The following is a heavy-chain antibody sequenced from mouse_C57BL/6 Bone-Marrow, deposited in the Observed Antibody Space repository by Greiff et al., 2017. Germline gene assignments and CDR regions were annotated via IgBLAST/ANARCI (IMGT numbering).Heavy chain of an antibody. Sequence: QVQLQQSGAELVRPGASVTLSCKASGYTFTDYEMHWVKRTPVHGLEWIGAIDPETGGTAYNQKFKGKAILTADKSSSTAYMELRSLTSEDSAVYYCTRPHWAAWFAYWGQGTLVTVSA. J-gene: IGHJ3*01. CDR3: TRPHWAAWFAY. CDR1: GYTFTDYE. V-gene: IGHV1-15*01. CDR2: IDPETGGT. D-gene: IGHD4-1*01.